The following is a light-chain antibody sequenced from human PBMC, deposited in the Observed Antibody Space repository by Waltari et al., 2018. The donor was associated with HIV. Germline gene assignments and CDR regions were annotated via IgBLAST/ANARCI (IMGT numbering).Light chain of an antibody. CDR3: AAWDDSLNGHVV. Sequence: QSELPQPHSASGTPGQRVTISCSDSSSNIGRNPVHWYPQLPGTAPKLPIYRTNQRPSGVPDRFSGSKSGTSASLAISGLQSEDEADYYCAAWDDSLNGHVVFGGGTKLTVL. CDR2: RTN. CDR1: SSNIGRNP. V-gene: IGLV1-44*01. J-gene: IGLJ2*01.